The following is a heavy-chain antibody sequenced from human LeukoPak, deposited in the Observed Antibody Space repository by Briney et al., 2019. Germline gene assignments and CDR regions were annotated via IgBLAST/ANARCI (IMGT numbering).Heavy chain of an antibody. CDR3: ARGKLDIVVVVAATNNTNWFDP. CDR1: GGSISSYY. J-gene: IGHJ5*02. V-gene: IGHV4-59*01. D-gene: IGHD2-15*01. CDR2: IYYSGST. Sequence: SETLSLTCTVSGGSISSYYWSWIRQPPGKGLEWIGYIYYSGSTNYNPSLKSRVTISVDTSKNQFSLKLSSVTAADTAVYYCARGKLDIVVVVAATNNTNWFDPWGQGTLVTVSS.